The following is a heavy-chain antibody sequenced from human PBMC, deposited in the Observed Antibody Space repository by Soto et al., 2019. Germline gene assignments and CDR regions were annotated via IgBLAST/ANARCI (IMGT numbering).Heavy chain of an antibody. J-gene: IGHJ4*02. CDR1: GFTFSGSA. Sequence: GGSLRLSCAASGFTFSGSAMHWVRQASGKGLEWVGRIRSKANSYATAYAASVKGRFTISRDDSKNTAYLQMNSLKTEDTAVYYCTIVTPDLYDFWSRYPNGMDYWGQGTLVTVSS. CDR2: IRSKANSYAT. V-gene: IGHV3-73*01. CDR3: TIVTPDLYDFWSRYPNGMDY. D-gene: IGHD3-3*01.